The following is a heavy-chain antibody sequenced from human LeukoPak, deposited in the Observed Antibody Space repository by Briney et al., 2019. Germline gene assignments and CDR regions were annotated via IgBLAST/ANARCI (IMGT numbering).Heavy chain of an antibody. V-gene: IGHV4-59*12. CDR3: ARWGPSYYGSGSPLDAFDI. D-gene: IGHD3-10*01. CDR2: IYHSGST. Sequence: SETLSLICTVAGDSISSYYWSWIRQPPGKGLEWIGYIYHSGSTYYNPSLKSRVTISVDRSKNQFSLKLSSVTAADTAVYYCARWGPSYYGSGSPLDAFDIWGQGTMVTVSS. J-gene: IGHJ3*02. CDR1: GDSISSYY.